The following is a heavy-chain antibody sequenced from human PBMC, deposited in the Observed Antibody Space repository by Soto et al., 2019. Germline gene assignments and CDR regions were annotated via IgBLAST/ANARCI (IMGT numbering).Heavy chain of an antibody. Sequence: EVQLVESGGGLIQPGGSLRLSCAASGFTVSSNYMSWVRQAPGKGLEWVSVIYSGGNTYYADSVKGRFTISRDNSKHPLERQNDSLRPEDMGVHYYDRDLTGHRAMDNLGQGTTVSVS. CDR3: DRDLTGHRAMDN. J-gene: IGHJ6*02. CDR1: GFTVSSNY. CDR2: IYSGGNT. V-gene: IGHV3-53*01.